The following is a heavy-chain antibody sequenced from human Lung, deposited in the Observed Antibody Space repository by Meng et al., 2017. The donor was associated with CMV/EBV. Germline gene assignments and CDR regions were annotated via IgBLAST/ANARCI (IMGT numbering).Heavy chain of an antibody. CDR3: ARAKRYYDFWSGYYFDY. CDR1: GCSISSGSYY. CDR2: IYTSGST. D-gene: IGHD3-3*01. J-gene: IGHJ4*02. V-gene: IGHV4-61*02. Sequence: QVQLQESGPGLVKPSQTLAFTGTGPGCSISSGSYYWSWIRQPAGKGLEWIGRIYTSGSTNYNPSLKSRVTISVDTSKNQFSLKLSSLTAADTAVYYCARAKRYYDFWSGYYFDYWGQGTLVTVSS.